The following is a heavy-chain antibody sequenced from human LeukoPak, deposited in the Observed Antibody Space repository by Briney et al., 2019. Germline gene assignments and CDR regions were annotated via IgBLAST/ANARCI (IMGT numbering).Heavy chain of an antibody. CDR1: GFTFSSYG. V-gene: IGHV3-33*01. D-gene: IGHD3-22*01. CDR2: IWYVGSNK. Sequence: GVSLRLSCAASGFTFSSYGMHWVRQAPGKGLEGVAVIWYVGSNKYYADSVKGRFTISSDNSKNTLYLQMNSLRAEDTAVYYCARDASYDSSGYYKGGAFDIWGQGTMVTVSS. J-gene: IGHJ3*02. CDR3: ARDASYDSSGYYKGGAFDI.